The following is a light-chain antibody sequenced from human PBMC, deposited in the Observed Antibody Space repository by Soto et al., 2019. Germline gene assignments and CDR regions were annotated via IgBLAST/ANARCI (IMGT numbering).Light chain of an antibody. J-gene: IGLJ1*01. CDR2: EVS. Sequence: QSALTQPASMSGSPGQSITISCTGTSSDVGGYDYVSWYQQHPGKAPKLMIYEVSNRPSGVSNRFSASKSGNTASLTISGLQAEDEADYYCSSYIDSSTRVFGTGTKVTVL. CDR3: SSYIDSSTRV. V-gene: IGLV2-14*01. CDR1: SSDVGGYDY.